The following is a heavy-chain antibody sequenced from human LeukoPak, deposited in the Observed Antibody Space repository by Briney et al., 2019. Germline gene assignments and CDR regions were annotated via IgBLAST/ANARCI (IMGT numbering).Heavy chain of an antibody. Sequence: ASVKVSCKASAYTFTVYYMHWVRQAPGRGLEWMGWIDPNNGGTNYAQKFQGRVTMTRDTSISTAYMELSRLKSDDTAVYYCAREDASAFDIWGQGTMVTVSS. V-gene: IGHV1-2*02. CDR2: IDPNNGGT. J-gene: IGHJ3*02. CDR3: AREDASAFDI. CDR1: AYTFTVYY.